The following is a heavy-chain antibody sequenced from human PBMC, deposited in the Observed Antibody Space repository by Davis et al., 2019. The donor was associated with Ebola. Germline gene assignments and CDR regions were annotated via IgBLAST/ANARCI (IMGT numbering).Heavy chain of an antibody. V-gene: IGHV3-33*01. Sequence: PGGSLRLSCAASGFTFSSYGMHWVRQAPGKGLEWVAVIWYDGSNKYYADSVKGRFTISRDNSKNTLYLQMNSLRAEDTAVYYCARGTYDNSHGPHDYWGQGTLVTVSS. D-gene: IGHD3-22*01. CDR3: ARGTYDNSHGPHDY. J-gene: IGHJ4*02. CDR1: GFTFSSYG. CDR2: IWYDGSNK.